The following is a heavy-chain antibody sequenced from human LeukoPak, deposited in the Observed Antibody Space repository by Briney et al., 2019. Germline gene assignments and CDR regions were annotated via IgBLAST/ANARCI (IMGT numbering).Heavy chain of an antibody. CDR1: GFTFSSYW. J-gene: IGHJ4*02. Sequence: GGSLRLSCAASGFTFSSYWMSWVRQAPGKGLEWVANIKQDGSEKYYVDSVKGRFTISRDNAKNSLYLQMNSLRAEDTAVYYCARSVRFGELFYDYWGQGTLVTVSS. V-gene: IGHV3-7*01. D-gene: IGHD3-10*01. CDR2: IKQDGSEK. CDR3: ARSVRFGELFYDY.